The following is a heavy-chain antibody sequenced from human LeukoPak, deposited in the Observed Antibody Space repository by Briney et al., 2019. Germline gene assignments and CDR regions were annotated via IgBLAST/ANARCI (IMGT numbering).Heavy chain of an antibody. V-gene: IGHV3-74*01. CDR1: GFAPSNDW. D-gene: IGHD6-19*01. CDR3: ASFGQQWLESY. CDR2: ISTDGSMT. J-gene: IGHJ4*02. Sequence: GGSLRLSCASSGFAPSNDWKHWVRQAPGKGLEWVSRISTDGSMTGYTDSVKGRFTIYRDNAKRILYLEMNNLRVEDTAVYYCASFGQQWLESYWGQGTLVTVSS.